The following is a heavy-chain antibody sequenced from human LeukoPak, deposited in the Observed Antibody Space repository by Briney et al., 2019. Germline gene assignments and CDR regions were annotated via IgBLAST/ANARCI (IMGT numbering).Heavy chain of an antibody. CDR3: ARAREYSSSWLIGTNYYYYYMDV. CDR1: GYTFTSYG. J-gene: IGHJ6*03. D-gene: IGHD6-13*01. Sequence: ASVKVSCKASGYTFTSYGISWVRQAPGQGLEWMGWISAYNGNTNYAQKLQGRVTMTTDTSTSTAYMELRSLRSDDTAVYYCARAREYSSSWLIGTNYYYYYMDVWGKGTTVTISS. V-gene: IGHV1-18*01. CDR2: ISAYNGNT.